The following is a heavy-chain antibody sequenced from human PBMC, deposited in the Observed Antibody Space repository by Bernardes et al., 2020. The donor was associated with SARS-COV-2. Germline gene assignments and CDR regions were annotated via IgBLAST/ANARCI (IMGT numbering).Heavy chain of an antibody. V-gene: IGHV4-59*01. CDR1: GGSINSYY. D-gene: IGHD1-26*01. Sequence: SETLSLTCSVSGGSINSYYWNWIRQPPGKGLEWIGFIYYSGSTNYNPSLRSRVTISVDTSKNQFSLKLGSVTAADTAVYYCARGDLVGATSGFDYWGQGTLVTVSS. J-gene: IGHJ4*02. CDR3: ARGDLVGATSGFDY. CDR2: IYYSGST.